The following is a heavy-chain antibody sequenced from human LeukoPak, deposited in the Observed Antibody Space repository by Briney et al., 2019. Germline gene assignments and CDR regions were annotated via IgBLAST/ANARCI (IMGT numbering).Heavy chain of an antibody. Sequence: SETLCLTCTVSGGSISSYYWSWIRQPPGKGLEWVGYIYYSGRTNYNPSLKSRVTISVDTSKNQFSLKLSSVTAAATAVYYCARVAGTYCSSTSCYNGYYYMDVWGKGTTVTVSS. V-gene: IGHV4-59*08. J-gene: IGHJ6*03. D-gene: IGHD2-2*02. CDR2: IYYSGRT. CDR1: GGSISSYY. CDR3: ARVAGTYCSSTSCYNGYYYMDV.